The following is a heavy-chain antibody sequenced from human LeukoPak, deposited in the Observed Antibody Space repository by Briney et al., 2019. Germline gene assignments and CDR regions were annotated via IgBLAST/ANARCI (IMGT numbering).Heavy chain of an antibody. Sequence: PGGSLRLSCAASGFTFSSYEMNWVRQAPGKGLEWVSYISSSGSTIYYADSVKGRFTISGDNAKNSLYLQMNSLRAEDTAVYYCARDPIPRIVAVPAAMSNWFDPWGQGTLVTVSS. CDR1: GFTFSSYE. V-gene: IGHV3-48*03. D-gene: IGHD2-2*01. CDR3: ARDPIPRIVAVPAAMSNWFDP. CDR2: ISSSGSTI. J-gene: IGHJ5*02.